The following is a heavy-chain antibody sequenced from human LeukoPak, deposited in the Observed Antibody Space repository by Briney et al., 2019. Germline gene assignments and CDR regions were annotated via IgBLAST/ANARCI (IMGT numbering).Heavy chain of an antibody. V-gene: IGHV3-23*01. Sequence: GGSLRLSCAASGFTFSSYAMTWVRQAPGKGLEWVSAISVNSGSTYYADSVKGRFTISRDNSKNTLYLQMNSLRAEDTAVYYCAKRCGMVRGVYYYYAMDVWGRGTTVTVSS. J-gene: IGHJ6*02. CDR1: GFTFSSYA. CDR2: ISVNSGST. D-gene: IGHD3-10*01. CDR3: AKRCGMVRGVYYYYAMDV.